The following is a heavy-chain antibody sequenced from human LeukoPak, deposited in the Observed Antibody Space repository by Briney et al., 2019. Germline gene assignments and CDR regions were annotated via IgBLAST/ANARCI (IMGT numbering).Heavy chain of an antibody. J-gene: IGHJ6*02. D-gene: IGHD5-12*01. CDR3: ARGGGYDDYYYYYGMDV. Sequence: GGSLRLSCAVSGFNFHAYWMHWVRQPPGKGLVWVSRINMDGSRTSHADSVKGRFTISRDNAKNSLYLQMNSLRAEDTAVYYCARGGGYDDYYYYYGMDVWGQGTTVTVSS. CDR2: INMDGSRT. V-gene: IGHV3-74*01. CDR1: GFNFHAYW.